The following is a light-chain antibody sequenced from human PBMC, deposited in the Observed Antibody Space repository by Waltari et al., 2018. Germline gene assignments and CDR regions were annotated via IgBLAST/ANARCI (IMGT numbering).Light chain of an antibody. Sequence: QLVLTQSPSASASLGASVKLTCTLSSGHSNNVIAWHQQQPVKGPRYLMKVNSNGSHSKGDEIPDRFSGSSSGAERYLTISSLQSEDEADYYCQTGGHGTWVFGGGTKLTVL. CDR2: VNSNGSH. V-gene: IGLV4-69*02. CDR1: SGHSNNV. J-gene: IGLJ3*02. CDR3: QTGGHGTWV.